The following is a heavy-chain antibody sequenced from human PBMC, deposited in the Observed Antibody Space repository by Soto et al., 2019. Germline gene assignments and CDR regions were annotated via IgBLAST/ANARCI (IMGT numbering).Heavy chain of an antibody. D-gene: IGHD6-13*01. CDR3: AKDRIAATGTNWFDP. V-gene: IGHV3-30*18. CDR2: ISYDGSGK. J-gene: IGHJ5*02. Sequence: GGSLRLSCAASGFIFSNYGMHWVRQAPGKGLEWVALISYDGSGKYYADSVRGRFTISRDNSKNTLYLQMNSLRAEDTAVYYCAKDRIAATGTNWFDPWGQGTLVTVSS. CDR1: GFIFSNYG.